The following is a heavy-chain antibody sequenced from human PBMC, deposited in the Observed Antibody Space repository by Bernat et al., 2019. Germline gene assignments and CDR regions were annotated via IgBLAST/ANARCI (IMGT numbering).Heavy chain of an antibody. Sequence: QLQLQESGPGLVKPSETLSLTCTVSGGSISSSSYYWGWIRQPPGKGLEWIGSIYYSGSTYYNPSLKSRVTISVDTSKNQFSLKLSSVTAADTAVYYCAKSRSSGWHGVFDYWGQGTLVTVSS. CDR2: IYYSGST. J-gene: IGHJ4*02. CDR3: AKSRSSGWHGVFDY. CDR1: GGSISSSSYY. V-gene: IGHV4-39*01. D-gene: IGHD6-19*01.